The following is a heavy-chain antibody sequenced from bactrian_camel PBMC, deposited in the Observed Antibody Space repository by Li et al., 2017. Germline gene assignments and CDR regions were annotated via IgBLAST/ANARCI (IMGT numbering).Heavy chain of an antibody. CDR3: AAELRPDYVLQVRNILRPNGYNR. D-gene: IGHD4*01. CDR2: IDADGST. J-gene: IGHJ4*01. V-gene: IGHV3S53*01. CDR1: GYTYSRHC. Sequence: QLVESGGGSVQAGGSLRLSCAASGYTYSRHCMAWFRQAPGEEREGVAYIDADGSTNYANSVKGRFTISHDNAKKTAYLQMNTLKPEDSGMYYCAAELRPDYVLQVRNILRPNGYNRRGRGTQVTVS.